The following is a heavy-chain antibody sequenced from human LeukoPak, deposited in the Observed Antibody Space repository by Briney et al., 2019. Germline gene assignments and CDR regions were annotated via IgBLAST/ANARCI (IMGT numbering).Heavy chain of an antibody. Sequence: GGSLRLSCAASGFTFSSYAMSWVRQAPGKGLEWVSGISGSGDNTYYADSVKGRFTIPRDNSKNTLYVQVNSLGTEDTAAYYCAKGSYYDSSGSFYFDYWGQGTLITVSS. CDR1: GFTFSSYA. V-gene: IGHV3-23*01. D-gene: IGHD3-22*01. J-gene: IGHJ4*02. CDR2: ISGSGDNT. CDR3: AKGSYYDSSGSFYFDY.